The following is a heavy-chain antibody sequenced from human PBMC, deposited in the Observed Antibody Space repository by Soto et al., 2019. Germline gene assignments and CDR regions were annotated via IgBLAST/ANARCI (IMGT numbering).Heavy chain of an antibody. Sequence: EVQLVESGGGLVQPGGSLRLSCEASGFTFRNYDMHWVRQGTGKGLEWVSGISAAGDPDYADSVEGRFTISRENAQNSFFLQMNCLRVGDTGVYYCARTDRDFYGLDVWGQGTTVIVSS. CDR2: ISAAGDP. CDR1: GFTFRNYD. V-gene: IGHV3-13*05. J-gene: IGHJ6*02. CDR3: ARTDRDFYGLDV.